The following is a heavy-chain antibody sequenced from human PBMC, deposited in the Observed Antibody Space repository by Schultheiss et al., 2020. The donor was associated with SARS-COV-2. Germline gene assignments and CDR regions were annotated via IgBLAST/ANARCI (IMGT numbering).Heavy chain of an antibody. CDR1: GFTFSSYG. CDR2: IWYDGSNK. J-gene: IGHJ6*02. Sequence: GGSLRLSCAASGFTFSSYGMHWVRQAPGKGLEWVAVIWYDGSNKYYADSVKGRFTISRDNSKNTLYLQMNSLRAEDTAVYYCAKESAPRHYIVEVPPAIIIPYGMDVWGQGTTVTVSS. CDR3: AKESAPRHYIVEVPPAIIIPYGMDV. D-gene: IGHD2-2*01. V-gene: IGHV3-33*06.